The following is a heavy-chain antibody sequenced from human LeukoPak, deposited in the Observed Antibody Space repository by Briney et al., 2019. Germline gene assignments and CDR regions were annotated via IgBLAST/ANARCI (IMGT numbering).Heavy chain of an antibody. CDR3: TTVTMDSSGWYSDY. D-gene: IGHD6-19*01. Sequence: GGSLRLSCAASGFTFSNAWMSGVRQAPGKGLEWVGRIKSKTDGGTTDYAAPVKGRFTISRDDSKNTLYLQMDSLKTEDTAVYYCTTVTMDSSGWYSDYWGQGTLVTVSS. V-gene: IGHV3-15*01. CDR1: GFTFSNAW. J-gene: IGHJ4*02. CDR2: IKSKTDGGTT.